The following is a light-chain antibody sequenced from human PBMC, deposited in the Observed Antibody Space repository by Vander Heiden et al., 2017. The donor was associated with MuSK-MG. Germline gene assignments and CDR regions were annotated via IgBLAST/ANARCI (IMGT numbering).Light chain of an antibody. J-gene: IGKJ3*01. V-gene: IGKV3-11*01. CDR3: LHRSNWVFT. CDR2: DAS. CDR1: QSVSS. Sequence: EIVLTQHPATPSLSPGERATLSCRASQSVSSQAPRLLIYDASNRATGIPASFSGSGSGTDFTLTIRSLEPEDFAVYYCLHRSNWVFTFGHGTKLXIK.